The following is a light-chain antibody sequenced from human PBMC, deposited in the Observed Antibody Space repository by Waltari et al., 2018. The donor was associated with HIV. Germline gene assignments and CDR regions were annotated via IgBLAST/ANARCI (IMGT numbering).Light chain of an antibody. CDR3: GTWDTSLSAYV. Sequence: QSVLTQPPSVSAAPGQKVTISCSGNTSNIGNNYVSWYQHLPGTAPKLLIYESNNRPSGIPERFSGSKSDTSATLGITGLQTGDEADYYCGTWDTSLSAYVFGPGTWVTVL. CDR1: TSNIGNNY. J-gene: IGLJ1*01. V-gene: IGLV1-51*02. CDR2: ESN.